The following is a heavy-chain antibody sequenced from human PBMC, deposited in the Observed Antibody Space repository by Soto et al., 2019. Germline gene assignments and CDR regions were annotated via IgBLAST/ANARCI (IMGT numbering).Heavy chain of an antibody. Sequence: QITLKESGPTLVKPTETLTLTCTFSGFSLTTRGMGVAWIRQPPGRALEWLALIYWNDDPRYSPSLKSRLTITKYTTKNQVVLTMTNMDPVDTATYYCAKRTPEYGMVVRGQGTMVTVSS. J-gene: IGHJ6*02. CDR3: AKRTPEYGMVV. CDR2: IYWNDDP. V-gene: IGHV2-5*01. CDR1: GFSLTTRGMG.